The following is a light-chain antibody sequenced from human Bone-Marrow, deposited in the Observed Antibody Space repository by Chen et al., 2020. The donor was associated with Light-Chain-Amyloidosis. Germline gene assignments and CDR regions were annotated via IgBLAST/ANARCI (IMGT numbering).Light chain of an antibody. Sequence: NLLLTHPPSVSDSLWKTVSIPCTRSSGSIATNYVQWYQQRPGSSPTTVIYEDDQRPSGVPDRFSGSIDRSSNSASLTISGLKTEDEADYYCQSYQGSSQGVFGGGTKLTVL. CDR2: EDD. CDR3: QSYQGSSQGV. CDR1: SGSIATNY. V-gene: IGLV6-57*01. J-gene: IGLJ3*02.